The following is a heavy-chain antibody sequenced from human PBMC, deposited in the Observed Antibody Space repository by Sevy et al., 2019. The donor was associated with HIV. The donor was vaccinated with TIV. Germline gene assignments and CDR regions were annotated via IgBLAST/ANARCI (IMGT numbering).Heavy chain of an antibody. D-gene: IGHD6-19*01. CDR2: ISSSSSYI. J-gene: IGHJ5*02. V-gene: IGHV3-21*01. Sequence: GGSLRLSCTASGFTFSSYSMNWVRQAPGKGLEWVSSISSSSSYIYYADSVKGRFTISRDNAKNSLYLQMNSLRAEDTAVYYCARDLEYSSGWYLGLSWGQGTLVTVSS. CDR3: ARDLEYSSGWYLGLS. CDR1: GFTFSSYS.